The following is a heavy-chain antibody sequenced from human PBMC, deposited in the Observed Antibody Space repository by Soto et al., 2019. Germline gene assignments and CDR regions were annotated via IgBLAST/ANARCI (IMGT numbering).Heavy chain of an antibody. Sequence: GGSLRLSCAASGFTFSSYGMHWVRQAPGKGLEWVAVISYDGSDKYYADSVKGRFSISRDNPKNTLYLQMNSLRPEDTAVYYCAKVTGYCSSSSCRRDYYYYYGMDVWGQGTTVTVSS. V-gene: IGHV3-30*18. CDR2: ISYDGSDK. CDR3: AKVTGYCSSSSCRRDYYYYYGMDV. J-gene: IGHJ6*02. D-gene: IGHD2-2*01. CDR1: GFTFSSYG.